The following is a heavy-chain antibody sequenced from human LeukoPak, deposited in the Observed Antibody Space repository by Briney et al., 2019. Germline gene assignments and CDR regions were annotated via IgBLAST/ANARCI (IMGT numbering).Heavy chain of an antibody. Sequence: GGSLRLSCAASGFTFSSYGMHWVRQVPGKGLEWVAVISNDGTTQYYADSVKGRFTISRDNFKNTLFLQMNSLRAEDTAVYYCARDLPSSSWYYFDYWGQGTLVTVSS. CDR1: GFTFSSYG. CDR2: ISNDGTTQ. J-gene: IGHJ4*02. D-gene: IGHD6-13*01. CDR3: ARDLPSSSWYYFDY. V-gene: IGHV3-30*03.